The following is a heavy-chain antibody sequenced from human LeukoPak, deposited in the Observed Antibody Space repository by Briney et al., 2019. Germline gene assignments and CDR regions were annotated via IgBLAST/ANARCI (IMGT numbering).Heavy chain of an antibody. CDR2: IGTYNDNR. V-gene: IGHV1-18*01. D-gene: IGHD2-2*01. Sequence: ASVKVSCKASGYMFSTYGINWVRQAPGQGLEWMGWIGTYNDNRKYAEKFQGRVTMTADTSTSTAYMELRSLRSDDTAVYFCAXDDIEYCXXTSCGWFDPWGQGTLVTVSS. J-gene: IGHJ5*02. CDR3: AXDDIEYCXXTSCGWFDP. CDR1: GYMFSTYG.